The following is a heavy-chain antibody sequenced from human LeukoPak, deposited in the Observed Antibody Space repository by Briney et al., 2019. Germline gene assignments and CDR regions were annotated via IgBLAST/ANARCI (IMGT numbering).Heavy chain of an antibody. CDR3: AKSYSSTCFDY. Sequence: ASVKVSCKASGYTFTSYGISRVRQAPGQGLEWMGWISAYNGNTNYAQKLQGRVTMTTDTSTSTAYMELRSLRSDDTAVYYCAKSYSSTCFDYWGQGTLVTVSS. J-gene: IGHJ4*02. CDR1: GYTFTSYG. D-gene: IGHD6-13*01. V-gene: IGHV1-18*01. CDR2: ISAYNGNT.